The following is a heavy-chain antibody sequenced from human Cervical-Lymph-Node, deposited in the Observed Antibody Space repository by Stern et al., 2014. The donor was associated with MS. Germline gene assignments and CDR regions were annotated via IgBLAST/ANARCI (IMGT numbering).Heavy chain of an antibody. V-gene: IGHV1-2*06. Sequence: VQLVESGAEVKKPGASVKVSCRTSGYIFTSYYIHWVRQAPGKGLVWMGRLNPIIGASALAQSFQDRFTMTSDTSISTAYMELTRLTSDDTSVYYCARSITVTPLEYWGQGSLVAVSS. CDR3: ARSITVTPLEY. CDR2: LNPIIGAS. CDR1: GYIFTSYY. J-gene: IGHJ4*02. D-gene: IGHD4-17*01.